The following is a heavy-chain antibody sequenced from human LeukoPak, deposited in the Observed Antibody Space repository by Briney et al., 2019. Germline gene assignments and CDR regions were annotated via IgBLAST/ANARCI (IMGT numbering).Heavy chain of an antibody. V-gene: IGHV4-4*07. CDR3: AREELVYYDSSGSPYCYYGMDV. D-gene: IGHD3-22*01. CDR1: GGSISSYY. CDR2: IYTSGST. Sequence: SETLSLTCTVSGGSISSYYWSWIRQPAGKGLEWIGRIYTSGSTNYNPSLKSRVTMSVGTSKNQFSLKLSSVTAADTAVYYCAREELVYYDSSGSPYCYYGMDVWGQGTTVTVSS. J-gene: IGHJ6*02.